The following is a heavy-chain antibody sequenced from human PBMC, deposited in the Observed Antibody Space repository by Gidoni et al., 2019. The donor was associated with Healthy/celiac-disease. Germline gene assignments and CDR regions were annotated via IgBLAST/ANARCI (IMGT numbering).Heavy chain of an antibody. Sequence: EVQLLESGGGLVQPGGSLRLSCAASGFTFSSSAMSWVRQAPGKGLEWVSAISGSGGSTYYADSVKGRFTISRDNSKNTLYLQMNSLRAEDTAVYYCAKDYYGSGTLAYYYGMDVWGQGTTVTVSS. D-gene: IGHD3-10*01. J-gene: IGHJ6*02. CDR2: ISGSGGST. CDR1: GFTFSSSA. CDR3: AKDYYGSGTLAYYYGMDV. V-gene: IGHV3-23*01.